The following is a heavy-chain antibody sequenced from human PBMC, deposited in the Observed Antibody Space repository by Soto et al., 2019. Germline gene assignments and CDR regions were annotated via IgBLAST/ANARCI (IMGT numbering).Heavy chain of an antibody. CDR3: TTGTAARTPG. D-gene: IGHD6-6*01. V-gene: IGHV3-73*01. Sequence: EVQLVESGGGLVQPGGSLKLSCAASGFSFSDSAMHWVRQSSGKGLEWVGRIRSKANTYATEYAASVEGRFTISRDDSKNTANLQMNSLKTEDKAVYYCTTGTAARTPGWGQGTLVTVAS. CDR2: IRSKANTYAT. J-gene: IGHJ4*02. CDR1: GFSFSDSA.